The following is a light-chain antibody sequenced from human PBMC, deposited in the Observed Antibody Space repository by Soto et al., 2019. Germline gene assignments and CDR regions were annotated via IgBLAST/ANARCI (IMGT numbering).Light chain of an antibody. CDR2: DAS. Sequence: DIQLTPSPSSLSASVGDRVTITCRASESVTIWLAWYQQKPGKAPRLLIYDASTLEGGVPSRFSASGSGTEFTLPISSLQPDDFANYYCEQYDSRSPWTFGQGTKIEIK. V-gene: IGKV1-5*01. CDR1: ESVTIW. CDR3: EQYDSRSPWT. J-gene: IGKJ1*01.